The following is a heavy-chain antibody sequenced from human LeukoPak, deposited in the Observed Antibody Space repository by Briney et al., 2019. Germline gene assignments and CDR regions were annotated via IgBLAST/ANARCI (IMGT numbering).Heavy chain of an antibody. CDR2: IGSSGDSI. CDR1: GYTFNDYY. J-gene: IGHJ4*02. D-gene: IGHD6-13*01. V-gene: IGHV3-11*04. CDR3: ARGRTSGSSWPFDY. Sequence: GESLKISCKGSGYTFNDYYMSWIRQAPGKGLEWISYIGSSGDSINYADSVKGRFTISRDNAKNSLSLQMNSLRAEDTAVYYCARGRTSGSSWPFDYWGQGTPVTVSS.